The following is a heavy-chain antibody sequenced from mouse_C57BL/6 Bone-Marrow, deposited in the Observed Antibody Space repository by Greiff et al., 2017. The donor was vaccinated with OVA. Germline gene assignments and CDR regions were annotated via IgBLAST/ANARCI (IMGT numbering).Heavy chain of an antibody. J-gene: IGHJ4*01. D-gene: IGHD2-1*01. Sequence: EVKVVESGAELVRPGASVKLSCTASGFNIKDYYMHWVKQRPEQGLEWIGRIDPEDGDTEYAPKFQGKATMTADTSSNTAYLQLSSLTSEDTAVYYCTTVYYGNYGGYAMDYWGQGTSVTVSS. V-gene: IGHV14-1*01. CDR2: IDPEDGDT. CDR1: GFNIKDYY. CDR3: TTVYYGNYGGYAMDY.